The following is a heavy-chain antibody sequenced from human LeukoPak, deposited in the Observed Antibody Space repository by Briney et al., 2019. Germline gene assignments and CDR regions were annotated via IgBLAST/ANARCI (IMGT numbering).Heavy chain of an antibody. J-gene: IGHJ6*02. D-gene: IGHD6-13*01. CDR2: ISAYNGNT. CDR3: ARDGIAAAGTFVSTKKSYYYYGMDV. CDR1: GYTFTSYG. V-gene: IGHV1-18*01. Sequence: ASVKVSCKASGYTFTSYGISWVRQAPGQGLEWMGWISAYNGNTNYAQKLQGRVAMTTDTSTSTAYMELRSLRSDDTAVYYCARDGIAAAGTFVSTKKSYYYYGMDVWGQGITVTVSS.